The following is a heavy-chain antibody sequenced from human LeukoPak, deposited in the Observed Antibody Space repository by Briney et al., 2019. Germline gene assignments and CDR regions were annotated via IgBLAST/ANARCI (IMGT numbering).Heavy chain of an antibody. J-gene: IGHJ4*02. CDR2: ISASGRNR. D-gene: IGHD3-22*01. Sequence: GGSLRLSCAASGFTFSNYAMTWVRQAPGKGLELVSVISASGRNRDYAGSVKGRFTISRDNSKNTLYLQMNSLRAEDTAVYYCARGGRYDSSGYLHYFDYWGQGTLVTVSS. V-gene: IGHV3-23*01. CDR1: GFTFSNYA. CDR3: ARGGRYDSSGYLHYFDY.